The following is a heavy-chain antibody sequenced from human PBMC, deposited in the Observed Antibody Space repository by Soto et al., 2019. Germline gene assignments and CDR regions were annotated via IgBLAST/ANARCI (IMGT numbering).Heavy chain of an antibody. CDR1: GGTFDNFI. CDR3: ARNGTYSSSLSQYSGMDV. CDR2: IVPMLGTP. Sequence: SVKVSCKASGGTFDNFIMSWVRQTPGRGLEWMGGIVPMLGTPTYAEKFKGRVTISATGSTSTMYMEVTSLRSEDTAIYYCARNGTYSSSLSQYSGMDVWGQGTTVTVS. V-gene: IGHV1-69*13. J-gene: IGHJ6*02. D-gene: IGHD1-26*01.